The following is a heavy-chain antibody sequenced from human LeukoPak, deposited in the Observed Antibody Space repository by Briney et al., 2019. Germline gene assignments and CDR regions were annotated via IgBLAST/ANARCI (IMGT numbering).Heavy chain of an antibody. J-gene: IGHJ4*02. CDR2: IYHSGST. CDR3: ARAYDSSASYNRPLDY. V-gene: IGHV4-59*11. D-gene: IGHD3-22*01. Sequence: SETLSLTCAVSGGSTTSHYWSWIRQPPGKGLEWIGYIYHSGSTNYNPSLKSRVTISVDTSKSQFSLKLSSVTTADTAVYYCARAYDSSASYNRPLDYWGQGTLVTVSS. CDR1: GGSTTSHY.